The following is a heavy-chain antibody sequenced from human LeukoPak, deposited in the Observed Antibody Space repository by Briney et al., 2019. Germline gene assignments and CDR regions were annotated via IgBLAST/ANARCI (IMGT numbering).Heavy chain of an antibody. CDR1: GITFSYYW. CDR2: IMQGGSKQ. Sequence: GGSPRLSRATPGITFSYYWVNWVRPAPGEGLELVANIMQGGSKQHYVDSVKGRFTISRDNAKNSLYLQMNSLRPEDTAVYYCARPDVAVAGDVLDHWGQGTLVTVSS. V-gene: IGHV3-7*02. J-gene: IGHJ4*02. D-gene: IGHD6-19*01. CDR3: ARPDVAVAGDVLDH.